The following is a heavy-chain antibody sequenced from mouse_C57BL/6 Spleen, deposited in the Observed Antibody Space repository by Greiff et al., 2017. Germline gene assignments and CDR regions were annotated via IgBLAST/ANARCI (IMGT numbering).Heavy chain of an antibody. Sequence: QVQLKESGAELARPGASVKMSCKASGYTFTSYTMHWVKQRPGQGLEWIGYINPSSGYTKYNQKFKDKATLTDDKTTTTAYMQLCSLTSEDSAVYYSARTYYGSSYFDDWGQGTTLTVSS. CDR1: GYTFTSYT. CDR2: INPSSGYT. J-gene: IGHJ2*01. D-gene: IGHD2-9*01. CDR3: ARTYYGSSYFDD. V-gene: IGHV1-4*01.